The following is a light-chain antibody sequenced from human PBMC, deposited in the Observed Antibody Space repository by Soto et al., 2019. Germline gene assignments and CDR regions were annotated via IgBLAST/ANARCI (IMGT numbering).Light chain of an antibody. J-gene: IGLJ2*01. CDR1: SSNIGSNT. V-gene: IGLV1-44*01. CDR3: AAWDDSLDGPHVV. Sequence: QAVVTQPPAVSGTPGQRVSISCSGSSSNIGSNTVNWYQQLPGTAPKLLIYNNYQRPSGVPDRFSGFKSGTSASLAISGLQSEDEGEYYCAAWDDSLDGPHVVFGGGTKLTVL. CDR2: NNY.